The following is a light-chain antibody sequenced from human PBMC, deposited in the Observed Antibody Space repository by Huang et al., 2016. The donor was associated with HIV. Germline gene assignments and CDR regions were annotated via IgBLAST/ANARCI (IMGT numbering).Light chain of an antibody. CDR3: QQYYSSPQT. CDR2: WAS. J-gene: IGKJ1*01. V-gene: IGKV4-1*01. CDR1: QSVYSRSTSKDY. Sequence: DIIMTQSPDSLAVSLGERATLNCRSSQSVYSRSTSKDYMAWFQQKPGQPPRLLLFWASTREAGGPDRFSGSGSGTHFTLTIANLEAEDAAIYYCQQYYSSPQTFGQGTRVEVK.